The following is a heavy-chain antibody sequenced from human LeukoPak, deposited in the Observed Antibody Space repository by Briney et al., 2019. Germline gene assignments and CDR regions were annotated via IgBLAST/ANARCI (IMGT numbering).Heavy chain of an antibody. V-gene: IGHV4-59*01. CDR1: GGSISSYY. CDR3: ARSIDSSGYYYYFDL. J-gene: IGHJ2*01. D-gene: IGHD3-22*01. CDR2: IYYSGST. Sequence: SETLSLTCTVSGGSISSYYWSWIRQPPGKGLEWSGYIYYSGSTNYNPSLKSRVTISVDTSKNQFSLKLSSVTAADTAVYYCARSIDSSGYYYYFDLWGRGTLVTVSS.